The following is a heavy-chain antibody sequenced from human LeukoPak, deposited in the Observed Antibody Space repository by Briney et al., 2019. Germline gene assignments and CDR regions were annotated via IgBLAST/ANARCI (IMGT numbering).Heavy chain of an antibody. J-gene: IGHJ4*02. Sequence: ASVKVSCKASGYTFTSYYMHWVRQAPGQGLEWMGMINPSGGSTSYAQKFQGRVTMTRDTSTSTVYMELSSLRSEDTAVYYCARAGVGYGDYDYWGQGTLVTVSS. V-gene: IGHV1-46*01. CDR1: GYTFTSYY. CDR2: INPSGGST. D-gene: IGHD4-17*01. CDR3: ARAGVGYGDYDY.